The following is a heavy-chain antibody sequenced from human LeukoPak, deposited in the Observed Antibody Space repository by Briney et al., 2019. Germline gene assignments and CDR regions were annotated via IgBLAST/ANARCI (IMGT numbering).Heavy chain of an antibody. CDR2: ISSSSSYI. CDR1: GFTFSSYS. J-gene: IGHJ5*02. D-gene: IGHD6-19*01. CDR3: ARDSSSSGWYEGNWFDP. V-gene: IGHV3-21*01. Sequence: GGSLRLSCAASGFTFSSYSMNWVRQAPGKGLEWVSSISSSSSYIYYADSVKGRFTISRDNAKNSLYLQMNSLRAEDRAVYYCARDSSSSGWYEGNWFDPWGQGTLVTVSS.